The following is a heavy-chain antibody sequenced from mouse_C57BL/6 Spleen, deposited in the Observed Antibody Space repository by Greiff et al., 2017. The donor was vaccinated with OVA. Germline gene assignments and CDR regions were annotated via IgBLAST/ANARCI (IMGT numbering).Heavy chain of an antibody. CDR2: ISSGSSTI. V-gene: IGHV5-17*01. D-gene: IGHD2-3*01. J-gene: IGHJ4*01. Sequence: EVQLVESGGGLVKPGGSLKLSCAASGFTFSDYGMHWVRQAPEKGLEWVAYISSGSSTIYYADTVKGRFTISRDNAKNTLFLQMTSLRSEDTAMYYCALDGYYVYYAMDYWGQGTSVTVSS. CDR1: GFTFSDYG. CDR3: ALDGYYVYYAMDY.